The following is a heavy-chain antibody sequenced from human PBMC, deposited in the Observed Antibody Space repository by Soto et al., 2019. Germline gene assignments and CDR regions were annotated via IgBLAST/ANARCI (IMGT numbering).Heavy chain of an antibody. J-gene: IGHJ4*02. CDR1: GDSISSYY. V-gene: IGHV4-39*01. Sequence: SETLSLTCTVSGDSISSYYWGWIRQPPGKGLKWIGSIYYSGSTYYNPSLKSRVTISVDTSKNQFSLKLSSVTAAHTAVYYCARPWGYSFAYWGQGTLVAVXS. CDR2: IYYSGST. D-gene: IGHD7-27*01. CDR3: ARPWGYSFAY.